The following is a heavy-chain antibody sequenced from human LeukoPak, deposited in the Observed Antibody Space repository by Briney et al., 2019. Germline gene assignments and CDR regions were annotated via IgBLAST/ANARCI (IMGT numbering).Heavy chain of an antibody. Sequence: GGSLRLSCAASGFTFSSYGMHWVRQAPGKGLEWVAVISYDGSNKYYADSVKGRFTISRDNSKNTLYLQMNSLRAEDTAVYYCAKASSSWYGVNWFDPWGQGTLVTVSS. V-gene: IGHV3-30*18. J-gene: IGHJ5*02. CDR3: AKASSSWYGVNWFDP. CDR2: ISYDGSNK. D-gene: IGHD6-13*01. CDR1: GFTFSSYG.